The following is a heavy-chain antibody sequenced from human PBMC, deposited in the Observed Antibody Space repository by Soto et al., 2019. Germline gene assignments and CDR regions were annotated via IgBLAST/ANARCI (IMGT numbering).Heavy chain of an antibody. CDR1: GGSISSYY. D-gene: IGHD3-10*01. V-gene: IGHV4-59*01. Sequence: SETLSLTCTVSGGSISSYYWSWIRQPPGKGLEWIGYIYYSGSTNYNPSLKSRVTISVDTSKNQFSLKLSSVTAADTAVYYCAERRGGECFAPGGEEPLVT. J-gene: IGHJ5*02. CDR3: AERRGGECFAP. CDR2: IYYSGST.